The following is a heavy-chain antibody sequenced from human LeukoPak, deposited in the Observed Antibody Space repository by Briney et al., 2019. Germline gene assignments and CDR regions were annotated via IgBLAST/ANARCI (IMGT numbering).Heavy chain of an antibody. CDR1: GFTFSSYS. CDR3: ARDLAVVVVSAFDI. D-gene: IGHD3-22*01. Sequence: GGSLRLSCAASGFTFSSYSMNWVRQAPGKGLEWVSYISSSSSTIYYADSVKGRFTISRDNAKNSLYLQMNSLGAEDTAVYYCARDLAVVVVSAFDIWGQGTMVTVSS. J-gene: IGHJ3*02. V-gene: IGHV3-48*04. CDR2: ISSSSSTI.